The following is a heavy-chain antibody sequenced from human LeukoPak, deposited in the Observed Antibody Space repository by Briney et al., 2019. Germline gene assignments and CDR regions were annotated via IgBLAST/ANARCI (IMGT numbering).Heavy chain of an antibody. Sequence: PGGSLRLSCAASGFTVGTNYMSWVRQAPGKGLEWVSLIYSGSSTYYANSVKGRFTISRDNSKNTLYLQMNSLRAEDTAVYYCAISSSWYDYWGQGTLVTVSS. J-gene: IGHJ4*02. CDR2: IYSGSST. CDR3: AISSSWYDY. V-gene: IGHV3-53*05. D-gene: IGHD6-13*01. CDR1: GFTVGTNY.